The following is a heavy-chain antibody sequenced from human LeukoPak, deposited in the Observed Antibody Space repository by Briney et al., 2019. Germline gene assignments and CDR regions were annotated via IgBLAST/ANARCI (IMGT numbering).Heavy chain of an antibody. CDR1: GGTFSSYG. CDR3: ARNEKGGWSGHVDY. J-gene: IGHJ4*02. D-gene: IGHD6-19*01. CDR2: ISAYNGNT. V-gene: IGHV1-18*01. Sequence: ASVKVSCKASGGTFSSYGISWVRQAPGQGLEWMGWISAYNGNTNYAQKLQGRVTMTTDTSTSTAYMELRSLRSDDTAVYYCARNEKGGWSGHVDYWGQGTLVTVSS.